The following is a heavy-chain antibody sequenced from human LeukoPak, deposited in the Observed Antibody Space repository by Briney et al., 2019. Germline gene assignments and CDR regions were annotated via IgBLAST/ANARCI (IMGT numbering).Heavy chain of an antibody. Sequence: GGSLRLSCAASGFTFSNFAMHWVRQAPGKGLEWVAVISYDGDNEYYADSVKGRFTISRDNSKNTLYLQMNSLRAEDTAVYYCARKKSPLRYCSGGSCYNYYYGMDVWGQGTTVTVSS. J-gene: IGHJ6*02. CDR2: ISYDGDNE. CDR1: GFTFSNFA. CDR3: ARKKSPLRYCSGGSCYNYYYGMDV. V-gene: IGHV3-30-3*01. D-gene: IGHD2-15*01.